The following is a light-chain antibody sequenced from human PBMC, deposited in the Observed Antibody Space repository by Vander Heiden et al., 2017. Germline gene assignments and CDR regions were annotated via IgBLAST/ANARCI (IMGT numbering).Light chain of an antibody. Sequence: QSALTQPASVSVSPGQSITISCTGTSSDVGCYNYVSWYQQHPGKAPKLMIYDVTNRPSGVSNRFSGSKSGNTASLTISGLQAEDEADYYCSSFTSSSTVVFGGGTKLTVL. J-gene: IGLJ2*01. CDR2: DVT. CDR3: SSFTSSSTVV. V-gene: IGLV2-14*01. CDR1: SSDVGCYNY.